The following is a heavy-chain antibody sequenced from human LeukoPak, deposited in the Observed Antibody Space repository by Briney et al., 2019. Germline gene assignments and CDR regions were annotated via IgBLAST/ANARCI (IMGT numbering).Heavy chain of an antibody. CDR1: GGSISSYY. V-gene: IGHV4-59*01. CDR2: IYYSGST. D-gene: IGHD1-26*01. Sequence: SETLSLTCTVSGGSISSYYWSWIRQPPGKGLEWIGYIYYSGSTNYNPSLKSRVTISVDTSKNQFSLKLSSVTAADTAVYYCARAGGWELLRFDYWGQGTLVTVSS. CDR3: ARAGGWELLRFDY. J-gene: IGHJ4*02.